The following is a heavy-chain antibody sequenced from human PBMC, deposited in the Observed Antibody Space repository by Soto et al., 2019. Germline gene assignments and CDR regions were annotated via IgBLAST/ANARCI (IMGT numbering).Heavy chain of an antibody. CDR3: ARFTDTATAPPYYYYGMDV. J-gene: IGHJ6*02. V-gene: IGHV3-21*01. CDR1: GFTFSSYS. CDR2: ISSSSSYI. D-gene: IGHD5-18*01. Sequence: PGGSLRLSCAASGFTFSSYSMNWVRQAPGKGLEWVSSISSSSSYIYYADSVKGRFTISRDNAKNSLYLQMNSLRAEDTAVYYCARFTDTATAPPYYYYGMDVWGQGTTVTVSS.